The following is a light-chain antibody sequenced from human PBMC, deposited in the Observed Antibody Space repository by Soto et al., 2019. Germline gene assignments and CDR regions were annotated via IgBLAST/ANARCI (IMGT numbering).Light chain of an antibody. CDR3: QQNNYWYS. J-gene: IGKJ2*03. V-gene: IGKV3-15*01. Sequence: IVMTQSPATLSVSPGERATLSCRASQSVGSNLAWYQQKPGQAPRLLPYRTSTRATGIPARFSGSGSGTEFTLTISSLQSEDSAVYYCQQNNYWYSFGQGTKLEIK. CDR1: QSVGSN. CDR2: RTS.